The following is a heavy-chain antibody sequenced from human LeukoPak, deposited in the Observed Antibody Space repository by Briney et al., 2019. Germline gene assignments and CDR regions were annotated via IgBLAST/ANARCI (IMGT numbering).Heavy chain of an antibody. CDR3: ARVTGTTYYYYYGMDV. D-gene: IGHD1/OR15-1a*01. Sequence: SETLSLTCTVSGGSISSGGYYWSWIRQHPGKGLEWIGYIYYSGSTYYNPSLKSRVTISVDTSKNQFSLKLTSVTAADTAVYYCARVTGTTYYYYYGMDVWGQGTTVTVSS. V-gene: IGHV4-31*03. CDR2: IYYSGST. J-gene: IGHJ6*02. CDR1: GGSISSGGYY.